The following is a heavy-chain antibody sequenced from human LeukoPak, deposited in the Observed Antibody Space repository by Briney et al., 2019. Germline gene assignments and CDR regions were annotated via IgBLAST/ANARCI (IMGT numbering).Heavy chain of an antibody. CDR3: ARDPYNTILYRLAH. V-gene: IGHV3-23*01. D-gene: IGHD3-10*01. CDR1: GFVFGTYA. CDR2: ISADGQDT. J-gene: IGHJ4*02. Sequence: GGSLRLSCPGSGFVFGTYAMSWVRQAPGMGLEWVSSISADGQDTYYADSVEGRFTVSRDNSKSTLYLQLNSLRAEDTATYFCARDPYNTILYRLAHWGQGALVTVSS.